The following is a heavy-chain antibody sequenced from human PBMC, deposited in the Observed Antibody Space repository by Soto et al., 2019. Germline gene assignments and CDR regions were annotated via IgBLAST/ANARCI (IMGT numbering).Heavy chain of an antibody. CDR3: ARGYYDSSGYYYVYYFDY. D-gene: IGHD3-22*01. Sequence: ASVKVSCKASGYTFTSYAMHWVRQAPGQRLEWMGWINAGNGNTKYSQKFQGRVTITRDTSASTAYMELSSLRSEDTAVYYCARGYYDSSGYYYVYYFDYWGQGTLVTVSS. J-gene: IGHJ4*02. CDR1: GYTFTSYA. CDR2: INAGNGNT. V-gene: IGHV1-3*01.